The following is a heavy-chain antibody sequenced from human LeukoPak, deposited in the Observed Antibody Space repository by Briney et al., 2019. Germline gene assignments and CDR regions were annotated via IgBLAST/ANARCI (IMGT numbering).Heavy chain of an antibody. CDR2: INHSGST. D-gene: IGHD3-9*01. V-gene: IGHV4-34*01. CDR1: GGSFSGYY. J-gene: IGHJ6*02. Sequence: SETLSLTCAVYGGSFSGYYWSWIRQPPGKGLEWIGEINHSGSTNYNPSPKSRVTISVDTSKNQFSLKLSSVTAADTAVYYCAREALTDGMDVWGQGTTVTVSS. CDR3: AREALTDGMDV.